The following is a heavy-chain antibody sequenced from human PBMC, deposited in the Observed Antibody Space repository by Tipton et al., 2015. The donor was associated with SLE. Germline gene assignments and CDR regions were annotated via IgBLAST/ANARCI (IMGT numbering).Heavy chain of an antibody. CDR2: ISYSGST. J-gene: IGHJ3*02. CDR3: ARVIPDYELDAFDI. V-gene: IGHV4-59*08. D-gene: IGHD4-17*01. CDR1: GGSISSHS. Sequence: GLVKPSETLSLTCTVSGGSISSHSWSWIRQPPGKGLEWIGYISYSGSTKYNPSLKSRVTISVDTSKNQFSLKLSSVTAADTAVYYCARVIPDYELDAFDIWGQGTMVTVSS.